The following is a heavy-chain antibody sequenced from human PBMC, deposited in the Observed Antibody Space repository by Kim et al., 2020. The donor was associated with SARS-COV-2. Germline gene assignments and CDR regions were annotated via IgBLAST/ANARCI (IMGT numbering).Heavy chain of an antibody. J-gene: IGHJ6*02. CDR1: GGSFSGYY. CDR2: INHSGST. Sequence: SETLSLTCAVYGGSFSGYYWSWIRQPPGKGLEWIGEINHSGSTNYNPSLKSRVTISVDTSKNQFSLKLSSVTAADTAVYYCARGRGGTTVVTLGSGYYYYHGMDVWGQGTTVTVSS. CDR3: ARGRGGTTVVTLGSGYYYYHGMDV. V-gene: IGHV4-34*01. D-gene: IGHD4-17*01.